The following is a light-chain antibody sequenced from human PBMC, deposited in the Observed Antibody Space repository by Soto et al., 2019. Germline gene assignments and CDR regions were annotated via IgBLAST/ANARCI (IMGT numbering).Light chain of an antibody. Sequence: PVLTQPPSVSGAPGQRVTISCTGSSSNIGAGYVVHWYQQLPGTAPKLLIYGNSNRPSGVPDQFSGSKSGTSASLAITGLQSEDEAEYFCISYKTDDTFLFGTGTKLTVL. V-gene: IGLV1-40*01. CDR1: SSNIGAGYV. CDR2: GNS. CDR3: ISYKTDDTFL. J-gene: IGLJ1*01.